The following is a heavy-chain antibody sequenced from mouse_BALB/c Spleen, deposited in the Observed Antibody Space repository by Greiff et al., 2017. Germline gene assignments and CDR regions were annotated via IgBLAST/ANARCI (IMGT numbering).Heavy chain of an antibody. CDR1: GDSITSGY. V-gene: IGHV3-8*02. J-gene: IGHJ4*01. CDR2: ISYSGST. CDR3: ARRYDGYFYAMDY. D-gene: IGHD2-3*01. Sequence: EVMLVESGPSLVKPSQTLSLTCSVTGDSITSGYWNWIRKFPGNKLEYMGYISYSGSTYYNPSLKSRISITRDTSKNQYYLQLNSVTTEDTATYYCARRYDGYFYAMDYWGQGTSVTVSS.